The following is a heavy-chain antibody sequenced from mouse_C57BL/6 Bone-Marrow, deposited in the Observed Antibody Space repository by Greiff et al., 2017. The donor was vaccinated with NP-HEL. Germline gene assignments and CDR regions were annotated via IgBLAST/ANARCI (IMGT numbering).Heavy chain of an antibody. CDR2: IYPRSGTT. CDR1: GYTFTSYG. J-gene: IGHJ3*01. D-gene: IGHD2-12*01. V-gene: IGHV1-81*01. Sequence: QVQLQQSGAELARPGASVKLSCKASGYTFTSYGISWVKQRTGQGLEWIGEIYPRSGTTYYNEKFKGKATLTADKSSSTAYMQLRSLTSEDSAVYFCARAPLYVWFADWGKGTLVTVSA. CDR3: ARAPLYVWFAD.